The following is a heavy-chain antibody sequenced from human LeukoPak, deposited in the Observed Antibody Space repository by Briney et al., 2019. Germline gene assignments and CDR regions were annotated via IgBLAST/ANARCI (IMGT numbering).Heavy chain of an antibody. J-gene: IGHJ3*02. CDR3: ARERIVGATAYDI. CDR2: IYYSGST. Sequence: ETLSLTCTVSGGSISSYYWSWIRQPPGKGLEWIGYIYYSGSTNYNPSLKSRVTISVDTSKNQFSLKLSSVTAADTAVYYCARERIVGATAYDIWGQGTMVTVSS. D-gene: IGHD1-26*01. CDR1: GGSISSYY. V-gene: IGHV4-59*01.